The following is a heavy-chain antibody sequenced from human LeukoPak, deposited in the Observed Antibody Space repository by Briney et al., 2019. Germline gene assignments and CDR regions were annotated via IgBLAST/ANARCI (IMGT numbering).Heavy chain of an antibody. CDR1: GFTFSSYA. J-gene: IGHJ5*02. V-gene: IGHV3-23*01. CDR3: AKDPSLVIVVVPAAIVAA. Sequence: HPGGSLRLSCAASGFTFSSYAMSWVRQAPGKGLEWVSAISGSGGSTYYADSVKGRFTISRDNSKNTLYLQMNSLRAEDTAVYYCAKDPSLVIVVVPAAIVAAWGQGTLVTVSS. CDR2: ISGSGGST. D-gene: IGHD2-2*01.